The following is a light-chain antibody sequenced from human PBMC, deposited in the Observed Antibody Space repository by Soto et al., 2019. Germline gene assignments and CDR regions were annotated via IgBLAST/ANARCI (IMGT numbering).Light chain of an antibody. V-gene: IGLV2-8*01. CDR1: SSDVGGYNY. CDR2: EVS. J-gene: IGLJ2*01. Sequence: QSALTQPPSASGSPGQSVTISCTGTSSDVGGYNYVSWYQQHPGKAPKLMIYEVSKRPSGVPDRFSGSKSGNTASLIVSGLQAEDEADYYCSSYAGSNNLVVFGGGTKVTVL. CDR3: SSYAGSNNLVV.